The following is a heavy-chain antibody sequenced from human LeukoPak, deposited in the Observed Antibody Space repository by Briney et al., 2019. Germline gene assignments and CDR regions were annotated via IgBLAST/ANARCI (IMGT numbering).Heavy chain of an antibody. CDR1: GFNVTTNN. Sequence: GGSLRLSCVGSGFNVTTNNMYWVRQAPGRGLKGVSAFHAGGGPDYADSVRDRFTISRDNSKNTLYLQMNSLRAEDTAVYFCGRRFCNSCPLDFWGQGTLVTVSS. V-gene: IGHV3-66*04. D-gene: IGHD2-21*01. J-gene: IGHJ4*02. CDR3: GRRFCNSCPLDF. CDR2: FHAGGGP.